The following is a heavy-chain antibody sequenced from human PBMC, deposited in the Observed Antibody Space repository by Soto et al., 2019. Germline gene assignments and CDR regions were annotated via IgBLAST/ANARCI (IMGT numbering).Heavy chain of an antibody. CDR2: ISYDGSNK. CDR3: ARDGDSSFDC. V-gene: IGHV3-30-3*01. Sequence: QVQLVESGGGVVQPGRSLRLSCTASGFTFSNYAMHWVRQAPGKGLEWVAVISYDGSNKFYADSVKGRFTISRDNSKDTLSLQMDSLRTEDTAVYYCARDGDSSFDCWGQGALVTVSS. J-gene: IGHJ4*02. CDR1: GFTFSNYA. D-gene: IGHD4-17*01.